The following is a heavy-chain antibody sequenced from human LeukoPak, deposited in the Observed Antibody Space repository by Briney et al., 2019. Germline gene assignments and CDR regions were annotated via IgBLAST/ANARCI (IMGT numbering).Heavy chain of an antibody. J-gene: IGHJ5*02. Sequence: ASVKVSCKASGYTFTSCDINWVRQATGQGLEWMGWMNPHSESVGYAQKFQGRVMMTWDTSISTAYMELSSLTSDDTAVYYCVRVPQRVPHNWFDPWGQGTLVTVSS. V-gene: IGHV1-8*01. CDR3: VRVPQRVPHNWFDP. CDR1: GYTFTSCD. CDR2: MNPHSESV. D-gene: IGHD1-1*01.